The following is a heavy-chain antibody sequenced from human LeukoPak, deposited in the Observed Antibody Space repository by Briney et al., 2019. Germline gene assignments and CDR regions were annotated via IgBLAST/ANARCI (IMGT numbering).Heavy chain of an antibody. CDR2: IYYSGST. V-gene: IGHV4-59*08. D-gene: IGHD6-13*01. J-gene: IGHJ4*02. CDR1: GGSISSYY. Sequence: SETLSLTCTVSGGSISSYYWSWIRQPPGKGLEWIGYIYYSGSTNYNPSLKSRVTISVDTSKNQFSLKLSSVTAADTAVYYCARLSAAAAYFDYWGQGTLVTVSS. CDR3: ARLSAAAAYFDY.